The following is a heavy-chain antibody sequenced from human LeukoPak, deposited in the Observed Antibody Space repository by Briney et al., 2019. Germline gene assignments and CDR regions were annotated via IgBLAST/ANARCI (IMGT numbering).Heavy chain of an antibody. Sequence: ASVKVSCKASGYAFTGYYIHWVRQAPGQGLEWMVRINPNSGGTNYAQKFQGRVTMTRDMSISTAYMELSRLTSDDTAVYYCARDIGQQREFGMDVWGQGTTVTVSS. CDR2: INPNSGGT. CDR1: GYAFTGYY. D-gene: IGHD6-13*01. V-gene: IGHV1-2*06. J-gene: IGHJ6*02. CDR3: ARDIGQQREFGMDV.